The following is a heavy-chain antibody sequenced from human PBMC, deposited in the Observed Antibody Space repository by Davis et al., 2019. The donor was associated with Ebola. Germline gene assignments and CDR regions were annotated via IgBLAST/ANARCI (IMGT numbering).Heavy chain of an antibody. CDR2: VYYSGST. Sequence: SETLSLTCTVSGGSISSGISYWSWIRQHPGHGLEWMGYVYYSGSTYYNPSLQSGVSISLDTSKNQFSLKLGSVTAADTAVYYCARRSGWIQYYFDYWGQGTLVTVSS. CDR3: ARRSGWIQYYFDY. V-gene: IGHV4-31*03. D-gene: IGHD6-19*01. CDR1: GGSISSGISY. J-gene: IGHJ4*02.